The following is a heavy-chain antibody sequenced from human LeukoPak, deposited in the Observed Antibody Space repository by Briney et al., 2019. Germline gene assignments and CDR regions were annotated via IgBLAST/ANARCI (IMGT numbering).Heavy chain of an antibody. CDR2: ISGSGDTT. J-gene: IGHJ4*02. Sequence: PGGSLRLSCAASGFTFSSYAMSWVRQAPGKGLESVSAISGSGDTTYYTDSVKGRFTISRDNSKNTLYLQMNSLRAEDTAVYYCAKSTTYGDTYFDYWGQGTLVTVSS. CDR3: AKSTTYGDTYFDY. V-gene: IGHV3-23*01. D-gene: IGHD4-17*01. CDR1: GFTFSSYA.